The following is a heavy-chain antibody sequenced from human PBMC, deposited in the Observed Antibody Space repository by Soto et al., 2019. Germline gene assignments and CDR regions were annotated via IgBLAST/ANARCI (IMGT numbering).Heavy chain of an antibody. CDR1: GYTFTSYD. V-gene: IGHV1-8*01. D-gene: IGHD3-16*02. CDR2: MNPNSGNT. CDR3: ARPFYDYIWGSYRYPHDAFDI. Sequence: QVQLVQSGAEVKKPGASVKVSCKASGYTFTSYDINWVRQATGQGLEWMGWMNPNSGNTGYAQKFQGRVTMTRNTSISTAYMELSSLRSEDTAVYYCARPFYDYIWGSYRYPHDAFDIWGQGTMVIVSS. J-gene: IGHJ3*02.